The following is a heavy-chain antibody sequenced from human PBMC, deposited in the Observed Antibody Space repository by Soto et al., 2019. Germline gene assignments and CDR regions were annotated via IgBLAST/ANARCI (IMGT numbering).Heavy chain of an antibody. CDR3: ARRHCSSSSCYGGGWFDP. V-gene: IGHV1-18*04. J-gene: IGHJ5*02. Sequence: QVQLVQSGAEVKKSGASVKVSCKASGYTFTSYGVSWVRQAPGQGLEWMGWISTYNGNTDYAQKFRGRVNMTTDTSTTTAYMELRSLRSDDTAVYYCARRHCSSSSCYGGGWFDPWGQGTLVTVSS. D-gene: IGHD2-2*01. CDR2: ISTYNGNT. CDR1: GYTFTSYG.